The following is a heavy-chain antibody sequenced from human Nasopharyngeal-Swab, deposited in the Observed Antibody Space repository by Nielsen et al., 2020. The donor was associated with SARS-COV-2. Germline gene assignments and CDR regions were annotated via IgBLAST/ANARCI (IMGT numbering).Heavy chain of an antibody. CDR3: ARHPHMVRGVSGWFDP. V-gene: IGHV4-39*01. J-gene: IGHJ5*02. Sequence: ESLKISCTVSGGSISSSSYYWGWIRPPPGKGLEWIGSIYYSGSTYYNPSLKSRVTISVDTSKNQFSLKLSSVTAADTAVYYCARHPHMVRGVSGWFDPWGQGTLVTVSS. CDR1: GGSISSSSYY. CDR2: IYYSGST. D-gene: IGHD3-10*01.